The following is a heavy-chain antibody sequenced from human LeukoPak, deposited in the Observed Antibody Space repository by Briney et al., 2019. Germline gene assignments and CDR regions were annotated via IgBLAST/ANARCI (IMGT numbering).Heavy chain of an antibody. D-gene: IGHD6-13*01. CDR2: IGIISSAI. Sequence: QPGGSLRLSCAASGSTFSSYGMNWVRQAPGKGLKWVSHIGIISSAIYYPDSVKGRFTISRDNSKNTLYLQMNSLRAEDTAIYYCAKVRDSNWYSYLDNWGQGALVAVSS. CDR1: GSTFSSYG. CDR3: AKVRDSNWYSYLDN. J-gene: IGHJ4*02. V-gene: IGHV3-48*01.